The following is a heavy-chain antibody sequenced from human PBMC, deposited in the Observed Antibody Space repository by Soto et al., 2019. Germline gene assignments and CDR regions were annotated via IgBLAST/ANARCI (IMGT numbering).Heavy chain of an antibody. CDR2: IYYSGST. CDR3: ARDSSHGGYFDY. V-gene: IGHV4-31*03. CDR1: GGSISSGGYY. J-gene: IGHJ4*02. Sequence: SETLSLTCTVSGGSISSGGYYWSWIRQHPGKGLEWIGYIYYSGSTYYNPSLKSRVTISVDTSKNQFSLKLSSVTATDTAVYYCARDSSHGGYFDYWGQGTLVTVSS.